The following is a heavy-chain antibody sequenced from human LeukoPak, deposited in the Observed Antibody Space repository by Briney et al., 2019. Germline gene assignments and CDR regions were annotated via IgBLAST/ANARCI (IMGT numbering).Heavy chain of an antibody. CDR2: ISGSDGST. V-gene: IGHV3-23*01. CDR1: GFTFSSYA. CDR3: AKCFSGVCFGRGYPPNYYVMDF. Sequence: PGGSLRLTCAASGFTFSSYAMSWVRQAPGKGLEWVSAISGSDGSTYYADSVKGRFTISRDNSKNTLYLQMNSLRAEDTAVYYCAKCFSGVCFGRGYPPNYYVMDFWGQGPTVTVSS. J-gene: IGHJ6*02. D-gene: IGHD3-3*01.